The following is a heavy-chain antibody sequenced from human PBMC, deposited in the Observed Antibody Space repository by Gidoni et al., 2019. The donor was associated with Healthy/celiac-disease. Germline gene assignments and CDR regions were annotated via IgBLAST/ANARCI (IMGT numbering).Heavy chain of an antibody. Sequence: QVQLQESGPGLVKPSETLSLTCTVSGGSISSYYWSWIRQPPGKGLEWIGYIYYSGSTNYNPSLKSRVTISVDTSKNQFSLKLSSVTAADTAVYYCARALGGYSSSWPLGYWGQGTLVTVSS. D-gene: IGHD6-13*01. J-gene: IGHJ4*02. V-gene: IGHV4-59*01. CDR3: ARALGGYSSSWPLGY. CDR2: IYYSGST. CDR1: GGSISSYY.